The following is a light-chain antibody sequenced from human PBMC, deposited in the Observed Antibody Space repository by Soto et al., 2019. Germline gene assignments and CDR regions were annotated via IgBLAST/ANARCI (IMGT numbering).Light chain of an antibody. V-gene: IGLV6-57*04. Sequence: NFMLTQPHSVSESPGKTVTISCTRSSGSIASNYVQWYQQRPGSAPTTVIYEDNQRPSGVPDRFSGSIDSSSNSASLTISGLKTEDEADYYCQSYDISKHDAVFGGGTQLTVL. CDR2: EDN. CDR3: QSYDISKHDAV. J-gene: IGLJ7*01. CDR1: SGSIASNY.